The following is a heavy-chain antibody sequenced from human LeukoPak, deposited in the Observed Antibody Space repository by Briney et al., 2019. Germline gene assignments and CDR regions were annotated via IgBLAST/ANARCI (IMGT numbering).Heavy chain of an antibody. V-gene: IGHV3-74*01. Sequence: GESLRLSCAASGFTFSNYWMHWVRQVPGKGLVWVSRISGDESTTTYADSVKGRFTISRDNAKNTVHLQMNSLRAEDTAVYYCARDYSGPLDSWGQGTLVTVSS. CDR3: ARDYSGPLDS. CDR2: ISGDESTT. CDR1: GFTFSNYW. J-gene: IGHJ5*01. D-gene: IGHD3-10*01.